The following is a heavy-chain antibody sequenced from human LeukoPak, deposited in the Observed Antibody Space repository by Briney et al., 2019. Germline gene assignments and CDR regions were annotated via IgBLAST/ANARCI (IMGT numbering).Heavy chain of an antibody. CDR2: ISYDGSNK. D-gene: IGHD3-10*01. CDR3: VRDSGEVFYFDY. J-gene: IGHJ4*02. Sequence: QPGGSLRLSCAASGFTFSNYAMHWVRQAPGKGLEWVAVISYDGSNKYYADSVKGRFTISRDNSKNTLYLQMNSLRAEDTAVYYCVRDSGEVFYFDYWGQGTLVTVSS. CDR1: GFTFSNYA. V-gene: IGHV3-30-3*01.